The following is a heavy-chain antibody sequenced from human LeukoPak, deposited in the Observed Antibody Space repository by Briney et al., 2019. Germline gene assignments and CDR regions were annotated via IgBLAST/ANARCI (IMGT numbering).Heavy chain of an antibody. CDR3: ARGISAFDI. CDR1: GGSISSGGYH. D-gene: IGHD3-3*01. J-gene: IGHJ3*02. Sequence: SQTLSLTCTVSGGSISSGGYHWSWIRQHPGKGLEWIGYIYYSGSTYYNPSLKSRVTISVDTSKNQFSLKLSSVTAADTAVYYCARGISAFDIWGQGTMVTVSS. V-gene: IGHV4-31*03. CDR2: IYYSGST.